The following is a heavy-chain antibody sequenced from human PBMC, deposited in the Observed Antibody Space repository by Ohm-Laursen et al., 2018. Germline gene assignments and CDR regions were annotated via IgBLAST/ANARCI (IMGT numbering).Heavy chain of an antibody. CDR1: GFSFSTYS. CDR2: VSGSGYTK. Sequence: SLRLSCSASGFSFSTYSMNWVRQAPGKGLEWVSHVSGSGYTKYYGDSVKGRFTISRDNAENSLYLQMNSLRADDTAVYYCARDVAHGGYGFGMDVWGQGTTVTVSS. V-gene: IGHV3-48*01. CDR3: ARDVAHGGYGFGMDV. D-gene: IGHD5-12*01. J-gene: IGHJ6*02.